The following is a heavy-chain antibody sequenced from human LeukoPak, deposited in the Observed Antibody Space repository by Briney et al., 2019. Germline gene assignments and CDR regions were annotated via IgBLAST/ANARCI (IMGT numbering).Heavy chain of an antibody. CDR3: ARSCSVAASCYGKFDY. Sequence: GGSLRLSCVASGFTFNTYWMHWVRQAPGKGLVWVSRIRSDGTSVSYADSVEGRFTISRDNAKNTLWLQMNSLTAEDTAVYYCARSCSVAASCYGKFDYWGHGTLVTGSS. J-gene: IGHJ4*01. CDR2: IRSDGTSV. D-gene: IGHD2-15*01. CDR1: GFTFNTYW. V-gene: IGHV3-74*01.